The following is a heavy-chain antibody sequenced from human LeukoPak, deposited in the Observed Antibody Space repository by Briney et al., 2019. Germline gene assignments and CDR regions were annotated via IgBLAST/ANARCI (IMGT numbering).Heavy chain of an antibody. D-gene: IGHD3-3*01. V-gene: IGHV3-15*01. Sequence: GGSPRLSCAASGFTFSNAWMSWVRQAPGKGLEWVGRIKSKTDGGTTDYAAPVKGRFTISRDDSKNTLYLKMNSLKTEDTAVYYCTTDPGDDFWSGYPYWGQGTLVTVSS. CDR1: GFTFSNAW. J-gene: IGHJ4*02. CDR3: TTDPGDDFWSGYPY. CDR2: IKSKTDGGTT.